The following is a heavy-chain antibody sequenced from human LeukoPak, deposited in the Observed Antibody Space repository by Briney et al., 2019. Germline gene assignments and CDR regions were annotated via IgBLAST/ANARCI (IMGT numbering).Heavy chain of an antibody. Sequence: GGSLRLSCAASGFTFSIYSMNWVRQAPGKGLEWVSYISNSSSTIYYADSVKGRFTISRDNAKNSLYLQMNSLRAGDTAVYYCARGVRRFLEWVSMDVWGKGTTVTVSS. V-gene: IGHV3-48*01. CDR1: GFTFSIYS. CDR2: ISNSSSTI. CDR3: ARGVRRFLEWVSMDV. J-gene: IGHJ6*03. D-gene: IGHD3-3*01.